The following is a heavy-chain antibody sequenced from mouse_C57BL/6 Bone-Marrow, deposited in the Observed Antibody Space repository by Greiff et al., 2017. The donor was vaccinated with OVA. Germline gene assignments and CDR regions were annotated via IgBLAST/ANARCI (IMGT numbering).Heavy chain of an antibody. J-gene: IGHJ1*03. CDR2: IDPNSGGT. CDR3: ARFGLITTVVSYWYFDV. CDR1: GYTFTSYW. Sequence: QVQLQQPGAELVKPGASVKLSCKASGYTFTSYWMHWVKQRPGRGLEWIGRIDPNSGGTKYNEKFKSKATLTVDKPSSTAYMQLSSLTSEDSAVYYCARFGLITTVVSYWYFDVWGTGPRSPSPQ. D-gene: IGHD1-1*01. V-gene: IGHV1-72*01.